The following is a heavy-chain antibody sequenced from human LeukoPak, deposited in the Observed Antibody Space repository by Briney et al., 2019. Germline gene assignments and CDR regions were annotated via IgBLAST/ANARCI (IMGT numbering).Heavy chain of an antibody. V-gene: IGHV3-7*01. CDR3: ARDRYDFWSGSGYMDV. D-gene: IGHD3-3*01. J-gene: IGHJ6*03. Sequence: ETLSLTCAVYGGSFSGYYWSWIRQPPGKGLEWVANIKQDGSEKYYVDSVKGRFTISRDNAKNSLYLQMNSLRAEDTAVYYCARDRYDFWSGSGYMDVWGKGTTVTVSS. CDR2: IKQDGSEK. CDR1: GGSFSGYY.